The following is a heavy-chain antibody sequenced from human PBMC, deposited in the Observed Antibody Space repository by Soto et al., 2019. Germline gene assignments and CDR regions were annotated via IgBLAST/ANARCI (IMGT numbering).Heavy chain of an antibody. V-gene: IGHV3-23*01. J-gene: IGHJ4*02. CDR3: AKFGASGSYFQFDY. D-gene: IGHD3-10*01. Sequence: PGGSLRLSCAASGFPFINFAMSWVRQSPGKGLEWVSAISGTGSHTWYADSVRGRFTVSRDNSKNTLYLQMNSLRDEDTAVYYCAKFGASGSYFQFDYWGPGTLVTVSS. CDR2: ISGTGSHT. CDR1: GFPFINFA.